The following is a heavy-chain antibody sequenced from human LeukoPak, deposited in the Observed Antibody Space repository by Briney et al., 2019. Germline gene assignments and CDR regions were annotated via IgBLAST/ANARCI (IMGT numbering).Heavy chain of an antibody. CDR3: TNIAVAAG. V-gene: IGHV3-30-3*01. Sequence: GGSLRLSCAASGFTFSSYAMHWVRQAPGKGLEWVAVISYDGSNKYYADSVKGRFTISRDNSKNTLYLQMNSLRAEDTAVYYCTNIAVAAGWGQGTLVTVSS. J-gene: IGHJ4*02. D-gene: IGHD6-19*01. CDR2: ISYDGSNK. CDR1: GFTFSSYA.